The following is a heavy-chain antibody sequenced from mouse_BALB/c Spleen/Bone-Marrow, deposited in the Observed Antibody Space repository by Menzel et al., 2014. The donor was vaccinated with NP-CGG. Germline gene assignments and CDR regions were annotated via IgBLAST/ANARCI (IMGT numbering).Heavy chain of an antibody. Sequence: VQVVESGPELVMPGTSVKISCKASGYTFTNYYIHWLKQRPGQGLEWIGWIFPGDVDTNYNEKFKGKATLTADESSSTAYMQLSSLTSEDSAVYFCAREVGRGGYFDVRGAGTTVTVSS. CDR3: AREVGRGGYFDV. V-gene: IGHV1S56*01. J-gene: IGHJ1*01. CDR2: IFPGDVDT. D-gene: IGHD1-1*02. CDR1: GYTFTNYY.